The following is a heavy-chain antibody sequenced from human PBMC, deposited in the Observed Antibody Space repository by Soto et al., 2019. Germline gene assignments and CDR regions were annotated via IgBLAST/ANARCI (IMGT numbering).Heavy chain of an antibody. J-gene: IGHJ6*02. V-gene: IGHV1-18*01. CDR1: GYSFTTYG. Sequence: QVQVVQSGGEVKKPGASVKVSCKTSGYSFTTYGISWVRQAPGQGLEGMGWISAYNGNTNYAQKLQDRVTMTTDTSTSTANMELRSLRSDDTAVYYCAREGPAPYYYYGMDVWGQGSTVTVSS. CDR2: ISAYNGNT. CDR3: AREGPAPYYYYGMDV.